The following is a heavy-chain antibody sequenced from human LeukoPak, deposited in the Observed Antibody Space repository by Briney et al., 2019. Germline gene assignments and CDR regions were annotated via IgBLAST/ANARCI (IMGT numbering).Heavy chain of an antibody. CDR2: IYYSGST. D-gene: IGHD5-12*01. Sequence: SETLSLTCTVSGGSISSGGYYWSWIRQHPGKGLEWIGYIYYSGSTYYNPSLKSRVTISVDTSKNQFSLKLSSVTAADTAVYYCARDPLGYSGSEFDYWGQGTLVTVSS. CDR3: ARDPLGYSGSEFDY. V-gene: IGHV4-31*03. J-gene: IGHJ4*02. CDR1: GGSISSGGYY.